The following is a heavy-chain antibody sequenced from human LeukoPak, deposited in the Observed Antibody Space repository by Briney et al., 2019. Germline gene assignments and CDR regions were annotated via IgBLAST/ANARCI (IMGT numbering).Heavy chain of an antibody. D-gene: IGHD6-19*01. CDR1: GFSLSNHG. CDR2: IWNDGSQK. J-gene: IGHJ4*02. CDR3: VRGQWVENYFDY. Sequence: GRSLTLSCAASGFSLSNHGMHWVRQAPGKGMGWVAVIWNDGSQKYYADSVKGRFTVSRDNSESRLYLQMSSLRVEDTAVYYCVRGQWVENYFDYWGQGTLVTVSS. V-gene: IGHV3-33*01.